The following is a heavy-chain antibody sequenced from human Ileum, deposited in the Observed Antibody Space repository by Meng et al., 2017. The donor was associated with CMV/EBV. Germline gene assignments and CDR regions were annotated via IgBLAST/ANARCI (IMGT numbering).Heavy chain of an antibody. CDR1: GDSVSSNNDA. V-gene: IGHV6-1*01. CDR3: ARGWGSYYFDY. CDR2: TYYRSKWFT. D-gene: IGHD3-16*01. Sequence: LQQSGPGLEKHSQNLSLTCAISGDSVSSNNDAWAWIRQSPSRGLEWLEETYYRSKWFTQYAESVEGRITINPDTSKNQFSLQLKSVTPEETAVYYCARGWGSYYFDYWGQGTLVTVSS. J-gene: IGHJ4*02.